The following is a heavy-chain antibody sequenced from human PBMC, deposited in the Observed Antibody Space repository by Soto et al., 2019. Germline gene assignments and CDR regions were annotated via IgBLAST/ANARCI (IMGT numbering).Heavy chain of an antibody. Sequence: QVQLVQSGAEVKKPGASVKVSCKASGYTFTSYGISWVRQAPGQGLEWMGWISAYNGNTNYAQKLQGRVTMTTDTSTSTAYMELRSLRSDDTAVYYCAREGVRNYDILTGYYHDDPLYYYYGMDVWGQGTTVTVSS. V-gene: IGHV1-18*01. D-gene: IGHD3-9*01. CDR3: AREGVRNYDILTGYYHDDPLYYYYGMDV. J-gene: IGHJ6*02. CDR2: ISAYNGNT. CDR1: GYTFTSYG.